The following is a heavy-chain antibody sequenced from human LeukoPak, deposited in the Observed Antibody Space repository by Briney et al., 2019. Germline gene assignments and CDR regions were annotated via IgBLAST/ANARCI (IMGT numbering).Heavy chain of an antibody. CDR2: MYSGGGT. CDR1: GFSVTRNY. CDR3: ARYDNGKDYFDY. V-gene: IGHV3-53*01. D-gene: IGHD1-1*01. J-gene: IGHJ4*02. Sequence: GGSLRLSCAASGFSVTRNYVSWVRQAPGKGLEWVSLMYSGGGTSYADSVKGRFTISRDTSKNTLYLQMSSMRAEDTALYYCARYDNGKDYFDYWGQGTLVTVSS.